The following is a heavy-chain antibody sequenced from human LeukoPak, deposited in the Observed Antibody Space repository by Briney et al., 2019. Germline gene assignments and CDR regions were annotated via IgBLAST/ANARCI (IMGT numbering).Heavy chain of an antibody. Sequence: SQTLSLTCAISGDSVSSSNAAWGWIRQSPSRGLEWLGRTYYMSRWINDHAISVKSRISINPDTSKNQFSLQLSSVTAADTAVYYCARSTSWYSYFDFWGQGGLVTVSS. J-gene: IGHJ4*02. CDR3: ARSTSWYSYFDF. CDR2: TYYMSRWIN. CDR1: GDSVSSSNAA. D-gene: IGHD6-13*01. V-gene: IGHV6-1*01.